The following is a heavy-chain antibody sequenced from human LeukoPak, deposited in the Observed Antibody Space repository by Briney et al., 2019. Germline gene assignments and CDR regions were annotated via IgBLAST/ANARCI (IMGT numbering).Heavy chain of an antibody. V-gene: IGHV5-51*01. CDR2: IYLGDSDT. D-gene: IGHD2-21*02. J-gene: IGHJ5*02. CDR1: GYSFPSYW. Sequence: GESLRISCKGSGYSFPSYWIGWVRQMPGKGLECMGVIYLGDSDTRYSPSFQGQVTISADKSISTAYLQWSSLKASDTAMYYCARLPYCGGDCYPNWFDPWGQGTLVTVSS. CDR3: ARLPYCGGDCYPNWFDP.